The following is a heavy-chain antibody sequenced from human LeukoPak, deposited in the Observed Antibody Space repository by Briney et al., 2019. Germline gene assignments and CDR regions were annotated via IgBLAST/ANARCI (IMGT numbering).Heavy chain of an antibody. Sequence: SETLSLTCAVYGGSFSGYYWSWIRQPPGKGLEWIGEINHSGSTNYNPSLKSRVTISVDTSKNQFSLKLSSVTAADTAVYHCARHRVSSIIVDTILDAFDIWGQGTMVTVSS. J-gene: IGHJ3*02. CDR1: GGSFSGYY. CDR2: INHSGST. V-gene: IGHV4-34*01. CDR3: ARHRVSSIIVDTILDAFDI. D-gene: IGHD5-12*01.